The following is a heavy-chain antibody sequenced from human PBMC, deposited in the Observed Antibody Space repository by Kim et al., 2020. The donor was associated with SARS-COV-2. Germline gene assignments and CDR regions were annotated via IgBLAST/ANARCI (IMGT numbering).Heavy chain of an antibody. CDR2: ISWNSGSI. Sequence: GGSLRLSCAASGFTFDDYAMHWVRQAPGKGLEWVSGISWNSGSIGYADSVKGRFTISRDNAKNSLYLQMNSLRAEDTALNYCAKGADQVSGGWDQLLSYCFDYWGQGTLVTVSS. D-gene: IGHD2-2*01. J-gene: IGHJ4*02. CDR1: GFTFDDYA. CDR3: AKGADQVSGGWDQLLSYCFDY. V-gene: IGHV3-9*01.